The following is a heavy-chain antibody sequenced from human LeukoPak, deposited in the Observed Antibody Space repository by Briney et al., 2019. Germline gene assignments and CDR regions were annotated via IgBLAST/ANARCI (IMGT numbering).Heavy chain of an antibody. Sequence: PGRSLRLSGTGSGFTFGDYAMSWFRQAPGKGLEWVGFIRNKVYGGTTEYAASVKDRFTISRDDSKSIAYLQMNSLKTEDTAVYYCTRGDYSNYDYWGQGTLVTVSS. CDR1: GFTFGDYA. V-gene: IGHV3-49*03. CDR3: TRGDYSNYDY. CDR2: IRNKVYGGTT. J-gene: IGHJ4*02. D-gene: IGHD4-11*01.